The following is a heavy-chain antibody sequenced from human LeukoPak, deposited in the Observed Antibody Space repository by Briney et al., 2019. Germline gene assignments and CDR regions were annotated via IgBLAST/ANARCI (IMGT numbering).Heavy chain of an antibody. CDR3: AKGRWSRHDAFDI. V-gene: IGHV3-23*01. Sequence: GGSLRLSCAASGFTFSSYAMSWVRQAPGKGLEWVSAISGSGGSTYYADSAKGRFTISRDNSKNTLYLQMNSLRAEDTAVYYCAKGRWSRHDAFDIWGQGTMVTVSS. J-gene: IGHJ3*02. CDR1: GFTFSSYA. D-gene: IGHD5-24*01. CDR2: ISGSGGST.